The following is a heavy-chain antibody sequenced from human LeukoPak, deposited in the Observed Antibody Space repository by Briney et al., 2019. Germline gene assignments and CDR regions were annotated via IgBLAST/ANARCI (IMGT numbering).Heavy chain of an antibody. CDR3: AKGGSGVDDAFDI. Sequence: GGSLRLSCAASGFNFSDYSMSWVRQAPGQGLEWASHISISPSYIHYADSVQGRFTISRDNSKNTLYLQMNSLRAEDTAVYYCAKGGSGVDDAFDIWGQGTMVTVSS. J-gene: IGHJ3*02. V-gene: IGHV3-21*04. CDR1: GFNFSDYS. D-gene: IGHD3-3*01. CDR2: ISISPSYI.